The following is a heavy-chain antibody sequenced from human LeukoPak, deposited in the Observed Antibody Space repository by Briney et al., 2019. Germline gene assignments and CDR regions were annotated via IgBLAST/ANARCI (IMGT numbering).Heavy chain of an antibody. CDR3: AKGSSIVATILGY. D-gene: IGHD5-12*01. Sequence: GGSLRLSCAASGFTFSSYGMHWVRQAPGKGLEWVAVISYDGSNKYYADSVKGRFTISRDNSKNTLYLQMNSLRAEDTAVYYRAKGSSIVATILGYWGQGTLVTVSS. CDR2: ISYDGSNK. CDR1: GFTFSSYG. V-gene: IGHV3-30*18. J-gene: IGHJ4*02.